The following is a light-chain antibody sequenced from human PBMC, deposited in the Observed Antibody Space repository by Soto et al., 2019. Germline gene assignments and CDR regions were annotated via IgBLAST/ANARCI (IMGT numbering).Light chain of an antibody. CDR2: GAS. J-gene: IGKJ1*01. Sequence: EIVLTQSPGFLSLSPGERATLSCRASQSVDSSFFAWYQQKPGQAPRLLIYGASKRATGIPDRFSGSGSGTDFTLTISRLEPEDFAVYYCQQYASSVTFGQGTKVEIK. V-gene: IGKV3-20*01. CDR1: QSVDSSF. CDR3: QQYASSVT.